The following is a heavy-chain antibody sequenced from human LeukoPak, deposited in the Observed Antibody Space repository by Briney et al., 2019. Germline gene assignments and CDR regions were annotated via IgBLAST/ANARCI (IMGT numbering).Heavy chain of an antibody. V-gene: IGHV1-69*13. J-gene: IGHJ4*02. D-gene: IGHD6-19*01. Sequence: SVKVSCKASGGTFSSYAISWVRQAPGQGLEWMGGIIPIFGTANYAQKFQGRVTITADESTSTAYMELSSLRSEDTAVYYCARVAAGTGGTDYWGQGTLVTVSS. CDR3: ARVAAGTGGTDY. CDR1: GGTFSSYA. CDR2: IIPIFGTA.